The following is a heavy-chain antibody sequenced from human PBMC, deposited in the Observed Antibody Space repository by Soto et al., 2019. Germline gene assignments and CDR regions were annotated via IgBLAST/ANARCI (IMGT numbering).Heavy chain of an antibody. CDR1: GGSISSGGYS. J-gene: IGHJ4*02. Sequence: PSETLSLTCAVSGGSISSGGYSWSWIRQPPGKGLEWIGYIYHSGSTYYNPSLKSRVTISVDRSKNQFSLKLTSVTAADTAVYYCARDKITGLFDYWAQETQVTVSS. D-gene: IGHD2-8*02. CDR3: ARDKITGLFDY. V-gene: IGHV4-30-2*01. CDR2: IYHSGST.